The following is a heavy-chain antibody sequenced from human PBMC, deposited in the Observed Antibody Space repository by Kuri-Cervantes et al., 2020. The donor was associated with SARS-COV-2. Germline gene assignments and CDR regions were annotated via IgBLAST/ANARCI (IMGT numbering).Heavy chain of an antibody. Sequence: ASVKVSCKASGYTFTSYAMHWVRQAPGQRLEWMGWINAGNGNTKYSQKFQGRVTITRDTSASTAYMELSSLRSEDTAVYYCARGFLEWLAPDYGMDVWGQGNPGHRLL. CDR2: INAGNGNT. D-gene: IGHD3-3*01. CDR1: GYTFTSYA. CDR3: ARGFLEWLAPDYGMDV. V-gene: IGHV1-3*01. J-gene: IGHJ6*02.